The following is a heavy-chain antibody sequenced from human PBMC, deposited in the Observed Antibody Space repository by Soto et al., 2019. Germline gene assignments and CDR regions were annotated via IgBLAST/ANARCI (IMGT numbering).Heavy chain of an antibody. J-gene: IGHJ5*02. Sequence: EVQLVESGGGLAQRGPSLTLSCAASGVVFSYYWMHWVPQTPGKGLVWVSSINGGGTSTSYGDSVRGRFTIPSDTANTSLYLQLHRQRLGDTDMTGCDSARVYGDAVPWGQGTQVTVSS. CDR2: INGGGTST. D-gene: IGHD4-17*01. V-gene: IGHV3-74*01. CDR3: DSARVYGDAVP. CDR1: GVVFSYYW.